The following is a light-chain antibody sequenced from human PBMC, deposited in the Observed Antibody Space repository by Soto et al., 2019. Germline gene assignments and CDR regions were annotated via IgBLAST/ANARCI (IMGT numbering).Light chain of an antibody. J-gene: IGKJ3*01. CDR1: QNVSSY. V-gene: IGKV3-11*01. Sequence: EIVLTQSPATLSLSPGERATLSCRASQNVSSYLAWYQQKPGQAPRLLIYDASNRATGIPARFSGSGSGTDFTPTISSLEPEDFAVYYCQQRTNWPTFGPGTKVDIK. CDR3: QQRTNWPT. CDR2: DAS.